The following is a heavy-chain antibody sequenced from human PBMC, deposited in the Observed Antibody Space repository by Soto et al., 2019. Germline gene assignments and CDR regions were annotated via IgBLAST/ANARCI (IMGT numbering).Heavy chain of an antibody. D-gene: IGHD2-21*01. CDR1: GGSISSGGYY. Sequence: SETLSLTCTVSGGSISSGGYYWSWIRQHPGKGLEWIGYIYYSGSTYYNPSLKSRVTISVDTSKNQFSLKLSSVTAADTAVYYCARWVRGGEERFDPWDHGTLVTVSA. CDR3: ARWVRGGEERFDP. V-gene: IGHV4-31*03. J-gene: IGHJ5*02. CDR2: IYYSGST.